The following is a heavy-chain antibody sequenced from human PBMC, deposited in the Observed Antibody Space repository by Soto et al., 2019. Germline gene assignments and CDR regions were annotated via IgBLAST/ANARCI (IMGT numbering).Heavy chain of an antibody. V-gene: IGHV3-33*01. CDR3: ARSFYDSSGYCFDY. CDR1: GFTFSSYG. D-gene: IGHD3-22*01. CDR2: IWYDGSSK. Sequence: QVQLVESGGGVVQPGRSLRLSCAASGFTFSSYGINWVRQAPGKGLEWVAVIWYDGSSKYYADSVKGRFTISRDDSKSTLYLQMNSLRHEETAVYYCARSFYDSSGYCFDYWGQGTLVTVSS. J-gene: IGHJ4*02.